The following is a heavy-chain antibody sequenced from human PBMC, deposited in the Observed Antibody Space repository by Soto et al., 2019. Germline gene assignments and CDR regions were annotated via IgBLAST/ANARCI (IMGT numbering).Heavy chain of an antibody. CDR3: ARDAGSRGVNHFDY. V-gene: IGHV3-13*01. J-gene: IGHJ4*02. CDR2: IGTAGDT. D-gene: IGHD3-10*01. CDR1: GFTFSSYD. Sequence: GGSLRLSCAASGFTFSSYDMHWVRQATGKGLEWVSAIGTAGDTYYPGSVKGRFTISRENAKNSLYLQMNSLRAEDTAVYYCARDAGSRGVNHFDYWGQGTLVTVSS.